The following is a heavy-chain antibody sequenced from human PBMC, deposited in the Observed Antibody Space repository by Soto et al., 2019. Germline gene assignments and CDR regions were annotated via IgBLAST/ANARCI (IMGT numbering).Heavy chain of an antibody. Sequence: ASVKVSCKASGYTFTSYDINWVRQATGQGLEWMGWMNPNSGNTGYAQKFQGRVTMTRNTSISTAYMELSSLRSEDTAVYYCARGSQGGGYSYGYGSANFDYWGQGTLVTVSS. CDR2: MNPNSGNT. D-gene: IGHD5-18*01. J-gene: IGHJ4*02. CDR1: GYTFTSYD. CDR3: ARGSQGGGYSYGYGSANFDY. V-gene: IGHV1-8*01.